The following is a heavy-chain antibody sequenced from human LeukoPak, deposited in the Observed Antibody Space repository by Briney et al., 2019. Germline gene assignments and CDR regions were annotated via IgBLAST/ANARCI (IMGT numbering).Heavy chain of an antibody. V-gene: IGHV3-66*01. J-gene: IGHJ4*02. D-gene: IGHD3-16*02. Sequence: GGSLRPSCAASAFTVSSNHMSWVRQAPGKGLEWVSLIYSGGGTYYADSVKGRFTISRDNSKNTLYLQMNSLRVEDTAVYYCARGPISSLAFDYWGQGTLVTVSS. CDR3: ARGPISSLAFDY. CDR1: AFTVSSNH. CDR2: IYSGGGT.